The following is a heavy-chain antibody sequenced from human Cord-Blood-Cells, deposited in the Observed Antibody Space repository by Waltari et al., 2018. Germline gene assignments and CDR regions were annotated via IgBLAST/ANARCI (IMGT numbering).Heavy chain of an antibody. V-gene: IGHV4-39*01. CDR3: ASAAGLYYYYYYGMDV. Sequence: QLQLQESGPGLVKPSETLSLTCTVSGGPISSSSYYWGWIRQPPGKGLEWIGSIYYSGSTYYNPSLKSRVTISVDTSKNQFSLKLSSVTAADTAVYYCASAAGLYYYYYYGMDVWGQGTTVTVSS. CDR1: GGPISSSSYY. CDR2: IYYSGST. J-gene: IGHJ6*02. D-gene: IGHD6-13*01.